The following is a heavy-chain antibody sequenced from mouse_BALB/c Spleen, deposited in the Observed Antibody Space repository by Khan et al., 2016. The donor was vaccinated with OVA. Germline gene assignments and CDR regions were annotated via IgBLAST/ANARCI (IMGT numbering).Heavy chain of an antibody. CDR3: ARNGNYLYAMDY. Sequence: VQLKESGAELVKPGASVKLSCTASGFNIKDTYMHWVKQRPEQGLEWIGRLDPANGNTKYDPKFQGKATITADTSSNTAYLQLSSLTSEDTAVYYCARNGNYLYAMDYWGQGTSVTVSS. CDR2: LDPANGNT. J-gene: IGHJ4*01. D-gene: IGHD2-1*01. V-gene: IGHV14-3*02. CDR1: GFNIKDTY.